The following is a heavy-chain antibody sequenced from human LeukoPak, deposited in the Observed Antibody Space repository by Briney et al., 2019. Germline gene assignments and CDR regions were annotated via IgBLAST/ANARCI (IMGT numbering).Heavy chain of an antibody. CDR1: GFTVSSNY. D-gene: IGHD3-22*01. V-gene: IGHV3-53*01. CDR2: IYSGGST. Sequence: QSGGSLRLSCAASGFTVSSNYMSWVRQAPGKGLEWVSVIYSGGSTYYADSVKGRFTISRDNSKNTLYLQMNSLRAEDTAVYYCARRRYTSGYLDYWGQGTLVTVSS. J-gene: IGHJ4*02. CDR3: ARRRYTSGYLDY.